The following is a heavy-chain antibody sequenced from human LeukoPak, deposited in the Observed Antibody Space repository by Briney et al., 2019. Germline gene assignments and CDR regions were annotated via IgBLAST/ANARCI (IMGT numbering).Heavy chain of an antibody. CDR1: GGSFSGYY. J-gene: IGHJ4*02. Sequence: SETLSLTCAVYGGSFSGYYWSWIRPPPGKGVEWIGEINHSGSTNYNPSLKSRVTISVDTPKNQFSLKLSSVTAADTAVYYCARGIGPPRVDYWGQGTLVTVSS. V-gene: IGHV4-34*01. CDR3: ARGIGPPRVDY. CDR2: INHSGST.